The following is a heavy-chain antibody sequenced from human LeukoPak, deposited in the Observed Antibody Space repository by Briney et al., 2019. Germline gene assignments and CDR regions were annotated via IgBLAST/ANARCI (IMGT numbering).Heavy chain of an antibody. Sequence: PSETLSLTCTVSGGXASSGPYYWSWIRQPPGKGLEWIGYIYHSGNTNYNPSLKSRVTISVDMSKNQFSLKLSPVTAADTAVYYCARDGGSYSDIAEYFQHWGQGTLVTVSS. CDR2: IYHSGNT. V-gene: IGHV4-61*01. D-gene: IGHD4-17*01. CDR3: ARDGGSYSDIAEYFQH. CDR1: GGXASSGPYY. J-gene: IGHJ1*01.